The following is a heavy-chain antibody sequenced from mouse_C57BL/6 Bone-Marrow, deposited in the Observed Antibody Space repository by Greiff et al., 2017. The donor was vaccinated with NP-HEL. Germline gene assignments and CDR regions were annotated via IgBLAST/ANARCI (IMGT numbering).Heavy chain of an antibody. J-gene: IGHJ2*01. CDR3: ARDPAHYYGSSYND. Sequence: QVQLQQSGAELARPGASVKLSCKASGYTFTSYGISWVKQRTGQGLEWIGEIYPRSGNTYYNEKFKGKATLTADKSSSTAYMELRSLTSEDSAVYFCARDPAHYYGSSYNDWGQGTTLTVSS. V-gene: IGHV1-81*01. CDR2: IYPRSGNT. D-gene: IGHD1-1*01. CDR1: GYTFTSYG.